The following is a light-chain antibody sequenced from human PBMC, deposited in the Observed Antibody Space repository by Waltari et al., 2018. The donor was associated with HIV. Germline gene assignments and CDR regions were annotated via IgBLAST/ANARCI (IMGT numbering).Light chain of an antibody. CDR2: GAS. CDR1: PIVGSGQ. CDR3: QQYGGSPLFT. Sequence: ELVLTQSPGTLSLSTGDRAPLSCTTSPIVGSGQLAWYQQKPGQAPRLLIHGASDRATGVPDRFSAWGSGTNFTLAISGLETEDFAVYYCQQYGGSPLFTFGPGT. V-gene: IGKV3-20*01. J-gene: IGKJ3*01.